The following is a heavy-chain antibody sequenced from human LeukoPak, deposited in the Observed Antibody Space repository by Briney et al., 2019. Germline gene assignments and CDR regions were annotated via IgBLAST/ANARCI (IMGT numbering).Heavy chain of an antibody. CDR1: GFTFDDYA. V-gene: IGHV3-9*01. D-gene: IGHD3-22*01. Sequence: GGSLRLSCAASGFTFDDYAMHWVRQAPGKGLEWVSGISWNSGSIGHADSVKGRFTISRDNAKNSLYLQMNSLRAEDTALYYCAKDTGSSGLKYYFDYWGQGTLVTVSS. J-gene: IGHJ4*02. CDR3: AKDTGSSGLKYYFDY. CDR2: ISWNSGSI.